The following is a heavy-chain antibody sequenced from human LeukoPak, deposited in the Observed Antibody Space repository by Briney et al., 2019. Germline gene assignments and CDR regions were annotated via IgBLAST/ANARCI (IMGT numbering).Heavy chain of an antibody. CDR1: GFTFSSYS. D-gene: IGHD5-12*01. Sequence: GGSLRLSCAASGFTFSSYSMNWVRQAPGKGLEWVSCISSSSSYIYYADSVKGRFTISRDNAKNSLYMQMNSLRAEDTAVYYCARDLGYSDVDSLAFSHAFDVWGQGTMVTVSS. J-gene: IGHJ3*01. CDR2: ISSSSSYI. CDR3: ARDLGYSDVDSLAFSHAFDV. V-gene: IGHV3-21*01.